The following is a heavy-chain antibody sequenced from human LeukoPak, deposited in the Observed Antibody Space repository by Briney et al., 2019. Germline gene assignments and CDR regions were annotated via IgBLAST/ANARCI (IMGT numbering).Heavy chain of an antibody. D-gene: IGHD2-15*01. V-gene: IGHV3-30*04. Sequence: GGSLRLSCAASGFTFSSYAMHWVRQAPGKGLEWVAVISYDGSNKYYADSVKGRFTISRDNSKNTLYLQMNSLRAEDTAVYYCARVLLGYCSGGSCYFSDYWGQGTLVTVSS. CDR2: ISYDGSNK. CDR3: ARVLLGYCSGGSCYFSDY. CDR1: GFTFSSYA. J-gene: IGHJ4*02.